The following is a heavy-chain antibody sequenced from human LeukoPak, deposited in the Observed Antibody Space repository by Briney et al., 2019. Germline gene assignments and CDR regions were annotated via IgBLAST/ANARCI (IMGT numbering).Heavy chain of an antibody. Sequence: SVKVSCKASGGTFSSYAISWVRQAPGQGLEWMGRIIPIFGTANYAQKFQGRVTITTDESTSTAYMELSSLRSEDTAVYYCAREGSEQLAPSPMDVWGKGTTVTVSS. J-gene: IGHJ6*04. CDR2: IIPIFGTA. CDR3: AREGSEQLAPSPMDV. V-gene: IGHV1-69*05. D-gene: IGHD6-6*01. CDR1: GGTFSSYA.